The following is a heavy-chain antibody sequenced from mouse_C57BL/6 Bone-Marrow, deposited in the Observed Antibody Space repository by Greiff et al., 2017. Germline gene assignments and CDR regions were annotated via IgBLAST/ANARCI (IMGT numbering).Heavy chain of an antibody. CDR1: GFTFSNYW. CDR3: TGGITTVVADSFDY. J-gene: IGHJ2*01. Sequence: EVQGVESGGGLVQPGGSMKLSCVASGFTFSNYWMNWVRQSPEKGLKWVAQIRLKSDNNATHYAESVKERFTISSDDSKSSVYLQMKDFRAEDTGIYYCTGGITTVVADSFDYWGQGTTLTVSS. V-gene: IGHV6-3*01. D-gene: IGHD1-1*01. CDR2: IRLKSDNNAT.